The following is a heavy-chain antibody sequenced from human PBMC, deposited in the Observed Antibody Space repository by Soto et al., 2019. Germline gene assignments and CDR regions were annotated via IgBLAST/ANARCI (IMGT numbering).Heavy chain of an antibody. D-gene: IGHD1-1*01. J-gene: IGHJ4*02. Sequence: DVQMVESGGGLVQPGGSLKLSCATTGFTFAGSAIHWVRQAPGKGLEWIGRIRNKANNYETAYPASVAGRFTISRDDSKTTAYLEMNSLKTEDTAMYYCAGPGPFDSWGQGTLVTVSS. CDR1: GFTFAGSA. V-gene: IGHV3-73*01. CDR2: IRNKANNYET. CDR3: AGPGPFDS.